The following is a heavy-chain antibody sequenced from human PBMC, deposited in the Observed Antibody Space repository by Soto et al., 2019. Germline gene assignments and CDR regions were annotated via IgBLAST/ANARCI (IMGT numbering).Heavy chain of an antibody. D-gene: IGHD1-26*01. V-gene: IGHV4-59*08. J-gene: IGHJ4*02. Sequence: QVQLQESGPGLVKPSETLSLTCTVTGGSTSSYYWSWLRQPPGKGLEWIGDNSYSGNTDYNPSLKVRVTLSVDTSKNQFSLNLSSATAADTAVYYCARHGGSYSFDYWGQGILVTVSS. CDR2: NSYSGNT. CDR3: ARHGGSYSFDY. CDR1: GGSTSSYY.